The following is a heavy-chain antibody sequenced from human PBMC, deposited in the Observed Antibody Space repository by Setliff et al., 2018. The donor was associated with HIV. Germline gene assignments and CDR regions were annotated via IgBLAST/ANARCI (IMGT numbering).Heavy chain of an antibody. J-gene: IGHJ3*02. Sequence: EASVKVSCKAAGGIFSSYAIRWVRQAPGQGLEWMGGIVPASGSTTYAQKVEGRVTITADESTASAYMDLSGLRSDDAAVYFCVVGVNYDNLNPYDIWGQGTMVTVSS. V-gene: IGHV1-69*13. CDR3: VVGVNYDNLNPYDI. D-gene: IGHD3-16*01. CDR2: IVPASGST. CDR1: GGIFSSYA.